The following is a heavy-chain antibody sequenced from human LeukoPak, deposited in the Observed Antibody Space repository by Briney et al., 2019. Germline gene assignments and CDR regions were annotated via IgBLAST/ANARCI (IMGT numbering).Heavy chain of an antibody. D-gene: IGHD6-13*01. CDR1: GGSISSGGYY. CDR3: ARGSGIAPLDY. CDR2: IYHSGST. J-gene: IGHJ4*02. V-gene: IGHV4-30-2*01. Sequence: SETLSLTCTVSGGSISSGGYYWSWIRQPPGKGLEWIGYIYHSGSTYYNPSLKSRVTISVDRSKNQFSLKLSSVTAADTAVYYCARGSGIAPLDYWGQGTLVTVSS.